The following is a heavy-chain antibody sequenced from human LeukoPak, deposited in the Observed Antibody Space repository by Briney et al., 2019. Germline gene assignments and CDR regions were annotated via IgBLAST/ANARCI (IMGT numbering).Heavy chain of an antibody. V-gene: IGHV3-30*02. CDR1: GFTFSSYG. CDR3: AKDQEGFWSGYCAQDY. Sequence: GGSLRLSCAASGFTFSSYGMHWVRQAPGKGLEWVAFIRYDGSNKYYADSVKGRFTISRDNSKNTLYLQMNSLRAEDTAVYYCAKDQEGFWSGYCAQDYWGQGTLVTVSS. J-gene: IGHJ4*02. CDR2: IRYDGSNK. D-gene: IGHD3-3*01.